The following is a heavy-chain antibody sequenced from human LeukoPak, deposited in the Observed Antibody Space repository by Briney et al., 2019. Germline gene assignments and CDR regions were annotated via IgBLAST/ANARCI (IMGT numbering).Heavy chain of an antibody. Sequence: SETLSLTCSVSGGSISSGNYYRSWIRQPAGKGLEWIGRIYTSGNTNYNPSLKSRVTISVDTSKNQFSLKLSSVTAADTAVYYCASFRGTFDYWGQGTLVTVSS. D-gene: IGHD3-16*01. CDR2: IYTSGNT. CDR3: ASFRGTFDY. J-gene: IGHJ4*02. CDR1: GGSISSGNYY. V-gene: IGHV4-61*02.